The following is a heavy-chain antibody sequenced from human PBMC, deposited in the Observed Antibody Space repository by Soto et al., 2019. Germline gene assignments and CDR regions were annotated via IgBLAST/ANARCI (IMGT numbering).Heavy chain of an antibody. CDR2: IYYSGST. D-gene: IGHD6-13*01. CDR1: GGSISGYY. V-gene: IGHV4-59*01. Sequence: SETLSLTCTLSGGSISGYYWSWIRQPPGKGLEWIGHIYYSGSTNYNPPLKSRLTLSLDTSKNQFSLKLTSVTAADTAVYYCARVGRLITAAGLLDAWGQGTLVTVSS. CDR3: ARVGRLITAAGLLDA. J-gene: IGHJ5*02.